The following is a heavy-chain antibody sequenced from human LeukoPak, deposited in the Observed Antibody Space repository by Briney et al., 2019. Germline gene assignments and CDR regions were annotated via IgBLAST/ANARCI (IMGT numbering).Heavy chain of an antibody. V-gene: IGHV7-4-1*02. CDR2: INTNTGNP. D-gene: IGHD6-13*01. CDR1: GYTFTSYA. CDR3: ARAVRGRSSWYYYYYGMDV. J-gene: IGHJ6*02. Sequence: ASVKVSCKASGYTFTSYAMNWVRQAPGQGLEWMGWINTNTGNPTYAQGFTGRFVFSLDTSVSTAYLQLSSLRAEDTAVYYCARAVRGRSSWYYYYYGMDVWGQGTTVAVSS.